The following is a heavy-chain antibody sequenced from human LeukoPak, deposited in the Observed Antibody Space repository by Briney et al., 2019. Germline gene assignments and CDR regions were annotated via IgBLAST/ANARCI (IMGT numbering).Heavy chain of an antibody. CDR2: ISGSGGST. CDR3: AKNSGYKHSSSSPRDDY. J-gene: IGHJ4*02. D-gene: IGHD6-6*01. V-gene: IGHV3-23*01. CDR1: GFTFSSYA. Sequence: GGSLRLSCAASGFTFSSYAMSWVRQAPGKGLEWVSAISGSGGSTYYADSVKGRFTISRDNSKNTLYLQMNSLRAEDTAVYYCAKNSGYKHSSSSPRDDYWGQGTLVTVSS.